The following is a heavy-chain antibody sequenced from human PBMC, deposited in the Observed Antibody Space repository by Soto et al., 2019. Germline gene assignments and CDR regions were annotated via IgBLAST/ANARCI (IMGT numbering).Heavy chain of an antibody. CDR2: INHSGST. D-gene: IGHD2-2*01. V-gene: IGHV4-34*01. J-gene: IGHJ4*02. Sequence: SETLSLTCAVYGGSFSGYYWSWIRQPPGKGLEWIGEINHSGSTNYNPSLKSRVTISVDTSKNQFSLKLSSVTAADTAVYYCASRKYQLLNRRFDYWGQGTLVTVSS. CDR1: GGSFSGYY. CDR3: ASRKYQLLNRRFDY.